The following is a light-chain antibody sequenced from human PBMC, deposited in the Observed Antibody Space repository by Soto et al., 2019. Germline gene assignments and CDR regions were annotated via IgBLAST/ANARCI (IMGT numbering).Light chain of an antibody. J-gene: IGKJ1*01. V-gene: IGKV3-20*01. CDR3: QQYGDLPPT. CDR1: QSVTYDQ. CDR2: GAS. Sequence: EIVLTQSPDTLSLSPGERATLSCRASQSVTYDQLALYRQTPGQAPRLLIYGASSRAAGIPDRFSGSGSGTDFTLTLSRLEPEDFVVYHCQQYGDLPPTFGQGTKVEIK.